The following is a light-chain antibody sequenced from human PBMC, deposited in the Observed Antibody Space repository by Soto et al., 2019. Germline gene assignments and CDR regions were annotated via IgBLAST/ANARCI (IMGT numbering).Light chain of an antibody. CDR1: KLGDKY. CDR2: QDS. CDR3: LAWDSSHVV. Sequence: SYELTQPPSVSVSPGQTASITCSGDKLGDKYACWYQQKPCQSPVLVIYQDSKRPSGIPERFSGSNSGNTATLTISGTQAMDEADYCCLAWDSSHVVFGGGTKLTVL. J-gene: IGLJ2*01. V-gene: IGLV3-1*01.